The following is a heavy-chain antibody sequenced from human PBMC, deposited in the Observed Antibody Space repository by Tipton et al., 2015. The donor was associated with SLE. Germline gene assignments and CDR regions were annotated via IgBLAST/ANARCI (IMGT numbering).Heavy chain of an antibody. D-gene: IGHD3-22*01. CDR2: INHSGST. V-gene: IGHV4-34*01. CDR1: GESFSGYY. CDR3: ARVQSYYYDTSGYSG. J-gene: IGHJ4*02. Sequence: TLSLTCAVYGESFSGYYWSWIRQPPGKGLEWIGEINHSGSTNYNPSLKSRVTISVDTSKNQFSLKLSSVTAADTAVYYCARVQSYYYDTSGYSGWGQGTLVTVSS.